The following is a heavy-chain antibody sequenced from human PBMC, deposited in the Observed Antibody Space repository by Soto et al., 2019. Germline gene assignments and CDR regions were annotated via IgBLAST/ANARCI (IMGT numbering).Heavy chain of an antibody. CDR1: GYTFTSYA. D-gene: IGHD3-16*01. J-gene: IGHJ2*01. V-gene: IGHV1-3*01. CDR3: ARGGGLYWYFDL. Sequence: QVQLVQSGAEVKKPGASVKVSCKASGYTFTSYAMHWVRQAPGQRLEWMGWINAGNGNTKYPQKFQGRVTITRDPSASTAYMELSSLRSEDTAVYYCARGGGLYWYFDLWGRGTLVTVSS. CDR2: INAGNGNT.